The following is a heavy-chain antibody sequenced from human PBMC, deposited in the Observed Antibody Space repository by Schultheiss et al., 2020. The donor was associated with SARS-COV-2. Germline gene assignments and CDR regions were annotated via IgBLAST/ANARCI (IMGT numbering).Heavy chain of an antibody. CDR3: ANTYGSSYRYFDY. CDR2: ISSNGGST. Sequence: GGSLRLSCSASGFTFSSYAMHWVRQAPGKGLEYVSAISSNGGSTYYADSVKGRFTISRDNSKNTLYLQMNSLRAEDTAVYYCANTYGSSYRYFDYWGQGTLVTVSS. J-gene: IGHJ4*02. V-gene: IGHV3-64*04. D-gene: IGHD6-6*01. CDR1: GFTFSSYA.